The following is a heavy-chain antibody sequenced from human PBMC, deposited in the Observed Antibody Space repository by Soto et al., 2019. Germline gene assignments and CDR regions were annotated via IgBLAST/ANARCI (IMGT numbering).Heavy chain of an antibody. CDR1: GYSISSSNW. Sequence: QVQLQESGPGLVKPSDTLSLTCAVSGYSISSSNWWGWIRQPPGKGLEWIGYIYYSGSTYYNPSLKSRVTMPVDTSKNQFSLKLSSVTAVDTAVYYCARTLTSYGSGSYYNPYFDYWGQGTLVTVSS. CDR2: IYYSGST. V-gene: IGHV4-28*01. D-gene: IGHD3-10*01. J-gene: IGHJ4*02. CDR3: ARTLTSYGSGSYYNPYFDY.